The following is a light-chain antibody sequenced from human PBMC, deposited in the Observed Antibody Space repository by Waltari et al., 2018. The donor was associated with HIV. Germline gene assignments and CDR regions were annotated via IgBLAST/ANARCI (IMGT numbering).Light chain of an antibody. CDR3: VLYMGGGIRV. CDR2: STN. CDR1: SGSVSTTYY. V-gene: IGLV8-61*01. J-gene: IGLJ3*02. Sequence: QTVVTQEPSFSVSPGGTVTLTCGLNSGSVSTTYYPSWYQQTPGQPPRTLIYSTNTRPSGVPDLFSGSILGSKAALTITGAQADDESDYYCVLYMGGGIRVFGGGTKLTVL.